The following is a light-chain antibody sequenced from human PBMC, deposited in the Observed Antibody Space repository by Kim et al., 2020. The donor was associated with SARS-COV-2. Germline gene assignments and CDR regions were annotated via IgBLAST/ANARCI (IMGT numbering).Light chain of an antibody. Sequence: GQSLTISCTGTSSDVGSYKYVSWYQQYPGKAPKFMIYDVSERPSGVSNRFSGSKSGNTASLTISGLQAEDEADYYCSSYTRSNTLVFGGGTKVTVL. CDR2: DVS. CDR3: SSYTRSNTLV. CDR1: SSDVGSYKY. J-gene: IGLJ2*01. V-gene: IGLV2-14*04.